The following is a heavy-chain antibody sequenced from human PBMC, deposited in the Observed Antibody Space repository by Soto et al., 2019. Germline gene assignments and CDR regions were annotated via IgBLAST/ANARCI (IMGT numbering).Heavy chain of an antibody. CDR3: AREVYYDFWSGFNTHPYYFDD. J-gene: IGHJ4*02. V-gene: IGHV1-3*01. Sequence: GASVKVSCKASGYTFTSYAMHWVRQAPGQRLEWMGWINAGNGNTKYSQKFQGRVTITRDTSASTAYMELNSLSSEDTAVHHCAREVYYDFWSGFNTHPYYFDDWGQGTLVTVSS. CDR1: GYTFTSYA. CDR2: INAGNGNT. D-gene: IGHD3-3*01.